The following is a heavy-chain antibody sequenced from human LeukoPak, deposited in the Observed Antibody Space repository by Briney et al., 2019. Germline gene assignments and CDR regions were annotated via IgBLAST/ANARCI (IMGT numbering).Heavy chain of an antibody. D-gene: IGHD3-3*01. CDR2: ISPSGDAS. CDR3: VRKVYYYTDV. J-gene: IGHJ6*04. V-gene: IGHV3-23*01. CDR1: GVTLGRYA. Sequence: GGSLRLSCAASGVTLGRYAVNWARQAPGRGLEWVSYISPSGDASVYAESVKGRFTISRDNSKNMVYLHLDSLRAEDTAKYYCVRKVYYYTDVWGNGTTVTVSS.